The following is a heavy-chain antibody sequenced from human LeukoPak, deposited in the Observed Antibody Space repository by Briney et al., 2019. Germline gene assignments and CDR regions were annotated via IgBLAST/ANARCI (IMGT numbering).Heavy chain of an antibody. Sequence: SETLSLTCAVSGYSISSGYYWSWIRQPPGKGLEWIGMIYHSGSTYYNPTLQSRVTISVDTSKNQFSLKLSSVTDADTAVYYCARDQVTGTTYYYYYSLDVWGKGTTVTVSS. CDR2: IYHSGST. D-gene: IGHD1-7*01. CDR3: ARDQVTGTTYYYYYSLDV. CDR1: GYSISSGYY. V-gene: IGHV4-38-2*02. J-gene: IGHJ6*03.